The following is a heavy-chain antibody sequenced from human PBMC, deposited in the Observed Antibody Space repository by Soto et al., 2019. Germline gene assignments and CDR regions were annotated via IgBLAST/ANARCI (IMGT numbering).Heavy chain of an antibody. V-gene: IGHV3-30-3*01. J-gene: IGHJ6*02. D-gene: IGHD1-26*01. CDR3: ARDSGSYTSYYYGMDV. CDR1: GFTFSSYA. CDR2: ISYDGSNK. Sequence: QVQLVESGGGVVQPGRSLRLSCAASGFTFSSYAMHWVRQAPGKGLEWVAVISYDGSNKYYADSVKGRFTISRDNSMNTLYLQMNSLRAEDTAVYYCARDSGSYTSYYYGMDVWGQGTTVTVSS.